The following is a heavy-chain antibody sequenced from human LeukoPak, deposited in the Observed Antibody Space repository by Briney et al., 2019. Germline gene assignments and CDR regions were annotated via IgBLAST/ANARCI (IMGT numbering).Heavy chain of an antibody. CDR2: INAGNGNT. Sequence: ASVKVFCKASGYTFTSYAMHWVRQAPGQRLEWMGWINAGNGNTKYSQKFQGRVTITRDTSASTAYMELSSLRSEDTAVYYCARMEYQLLNNWFDPWGQGTLVTVSS. V-gene: IGHV1-3*01. CDR1: GYTFTSYA. J-gene: IGHJ5*02. CDR3: ARMEYQLLNNWFDP. D-gene: IGHD2-2*01.